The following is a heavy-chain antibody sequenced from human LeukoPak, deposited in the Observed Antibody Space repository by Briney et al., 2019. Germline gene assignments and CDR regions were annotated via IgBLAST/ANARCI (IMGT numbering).Heavy chain of an antibody. J-gene: IGHJ3*02. CDR2: ISSSSTSI. Sequence: PGGSLRLSCAASGFSFSTYTVNWVRQAPGEGLEWVSSISSSSTSIYYADSVKGRFTISRDNAKNSLYLQMNSLRAEDTAVYYCAIKRKAARPHPWDGLDNWGQGTMVTVSS. D-gene: IGHD6-6*01. V-gene: IGHV3-21*01. CDR1: GFSFSTYT. CDR3: AIKRKAARPHPWDGLDN.